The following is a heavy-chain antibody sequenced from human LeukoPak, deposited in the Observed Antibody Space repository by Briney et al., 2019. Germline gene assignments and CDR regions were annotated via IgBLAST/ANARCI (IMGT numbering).Heavy chain of an antibody. V-gene: IGHV1-8*01. CDR3: ARDYYDSSFSWSQVPPKLDL. CDR1: GYTFTSYD. CDR2: MNPNSGNT. Sequence: ASVKVSCKASGYTFTSYDINWVRQATGQGLEWMGWMNPNSGNTGYAQKFQGRVTMTRNTSISTAYMELSSLRSEDTAVYYCARDYYDSSFSWSQVPPKLDLWGQGTPVTVSS. J-gene: IGHJ5*02. D-gene: IGHD3-22*01.